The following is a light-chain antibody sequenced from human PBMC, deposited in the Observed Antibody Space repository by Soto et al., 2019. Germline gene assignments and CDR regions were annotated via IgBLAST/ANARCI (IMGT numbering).Light chain of an antibody. J-gene: IGKJ2*01. Sequence: DIQMTQSPSSLSASVGDRVTITCRASQSISNFLNWYQQKPGKAPELLIYAASSLHSGVPSRFSRSGSGTNFTLTIRSLQPEDFATYSCQQSYTTPYTFGQGTKLEI. V-gene: IGKV1-39*01. CDR3: QQSYTTPYT. CDR1: QSISNF. CDR2: AAS.